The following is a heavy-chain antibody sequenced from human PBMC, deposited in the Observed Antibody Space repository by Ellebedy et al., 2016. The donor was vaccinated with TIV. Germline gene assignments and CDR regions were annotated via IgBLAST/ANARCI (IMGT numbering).Heavy chain of an antibody. Sequence: KVSCKGSGYSFTSYWIAWVRQMPGKGLEWMGIIYPADPDTRYSPSFQGQVTISADKSINTAYLQWSSLKASDTAMYYCARDDAFDVWGQGTMVTVSS. CDR3: ARDDAFDV. V-gene: IGHV5-51*01. CDR1: GYSFTSYW. CDR2: IYPADPDT. J-gene: IGHJ3*01.